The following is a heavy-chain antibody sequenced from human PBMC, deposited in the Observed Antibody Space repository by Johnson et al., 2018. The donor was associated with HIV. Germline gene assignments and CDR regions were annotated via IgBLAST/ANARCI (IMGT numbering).Heavy chain of an antibody. CDR3: ATDSSSGVYVAFDI. CDR1: GLNFSDYG. Sequence: VQLVESGGGVVQPGMFVRLSCAASGLNFSDYGMHWVRQAPGKGLEWVAVIGTAGDTYYAGSVKGRFTIPRENAKNSLYLQMNSLRAEDTAVYYCATDSSSGVYVAFDIWGQGTMVTVSS. J-gene: IGHJ3*02. D-gene: IGHD6-13*01. V-gene: IGHV3-13*01. CDR2: IGTAGDT.